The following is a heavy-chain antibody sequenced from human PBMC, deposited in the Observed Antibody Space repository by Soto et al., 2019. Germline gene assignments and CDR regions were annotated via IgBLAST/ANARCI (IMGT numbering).Heavy chain of an antibody. CDR1: GFTFSSYG. D-gene: IGHD4-17*01. CDR2: ISYDGSNK. J-gene: IGHJ4*02. V-gene: IGHV3-30*18. CDR3: AKDRAVDYAGYYFDY. Sequence: QVQLVESGGGVVQPGRSLRLSCAASGFTFSSYGMHWVRQAPGKGLEWVAVISYDGSNKYYADSVKGRFTISRDNSKNTLYLQMNSLRAEDTAVYYCAKDRAVDYAGYYFDYRGQGTLVTVSS.